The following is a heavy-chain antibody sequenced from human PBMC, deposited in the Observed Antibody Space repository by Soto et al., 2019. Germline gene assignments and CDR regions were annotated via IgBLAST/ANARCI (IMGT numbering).Heavy chain of an antibody. CDR2: IYYSGST. Sequence: SATLSLTCTVSGVSISSYYWSCIRQPPGKGLEWIGYIYYSGSTNYNPSLKSRVTISVDTSKNHFSLKLSSVTAADTAVYYCARRYGGNLDYWGQGTLVTVS. CDR3: ARRYGGNLDY. V-gene: IGHV4-59*08. CDR1: GVSISSYY. D-gene: IGHD1-26*01. J-gene: IGHJ4*02.